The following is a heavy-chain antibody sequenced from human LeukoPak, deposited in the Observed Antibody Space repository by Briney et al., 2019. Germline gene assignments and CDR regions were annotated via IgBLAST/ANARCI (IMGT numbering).Heavy chain of an antibody. D-gene: IGHD4/OR15-4a*01. V-gene: IGHV1-2*02. CDR1: GYTFIDYH. Sequence: ASVKVSCKASGYTFIDYHIHWVRQAPGQGLEWMGLIKSYSGDTYYAQKFQGRVTMTRDTSISTAHMELSGLISDDTAEYFCAREANAMDVWGQGTTVAVSS. CDR3: AREANAMDV. CDR2: IKSYSGDT. J-gene: IGHJ6*02.